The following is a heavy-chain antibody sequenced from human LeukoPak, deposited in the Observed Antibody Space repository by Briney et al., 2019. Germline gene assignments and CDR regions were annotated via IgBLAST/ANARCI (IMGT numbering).Heavy chain of an antibody. D-gene: IGHD3-22*01. V-gene: IGHV1-46*01. CDR3: ARGWYYDSSGYPTSGYFQH. J-gene: IGHJ1*01. CDR2: INPSGGST. Sequence: ASVKVSCKASGYTFTGYYMHWVRQAPGQGLEWMGIINPSGGSTSYAQKFQGRVTMTRDTSTSTVYMELSSLRSEDTAVYYCARGWYYDSSGYPTSGYFQHWGQGTLVTVSS. CDR1: GYTFTGYY.